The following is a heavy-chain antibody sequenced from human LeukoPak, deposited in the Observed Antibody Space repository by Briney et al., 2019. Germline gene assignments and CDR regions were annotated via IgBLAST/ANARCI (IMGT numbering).Heavy chain of an antibody. CDR2: IYSGGST. D-gene: IGHD6-13*01. CDR1: GFTVSSNY. V-gene: IGHV3-66*01. Sequence: GGSLRLSCGASGFTVSSNYMSWVRQAPGKGLEWVSVIYSGGSTYYADSVKGRFTISRDNSKNTLYLQMNSLRAEDTAVYYCASFSAAAGRAGYWGQGTLVTVSS. CDR3: ASFSAAAGRAGY. J-gene: IGHJ4*02.